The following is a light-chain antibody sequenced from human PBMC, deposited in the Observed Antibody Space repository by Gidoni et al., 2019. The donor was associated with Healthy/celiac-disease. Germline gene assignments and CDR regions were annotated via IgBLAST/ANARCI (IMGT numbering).Light chain of an antibody. CDR2: GAS. J-gene: IGKJ2*01. CDR1: QSVSSN. CDR3: QQYNNWPYT. V-gene: IGKV3-15*01. Sequence: EIVMTQSPATLSVSPGERATLSCRASQSVSSNLAWYQQTPGQAPRLLIYGASTRATGIPARFSGSGSGTEFTLTISSLQSEDFAVYYCQQYNNWPYTFXQXTKLEIK.